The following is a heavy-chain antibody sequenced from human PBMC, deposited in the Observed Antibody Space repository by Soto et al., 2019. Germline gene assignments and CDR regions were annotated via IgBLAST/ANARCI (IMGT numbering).Heavy chain of an antibody. CDR3: ARERLTGATYKYFDY. CDR1: GYTFTGYY. J-gene: IGHJ4*02. D-gene: IGHD7-27*01. Sequence: GASVKVSCKASGYTFTGYYMHWVRQAPGQGLEWMGLINPNSGGTKYAQKFQGWVTMTRDTSISTAYMELSSLRSDDTAVYYCARERLTGATYKYFDYWGQGTLVTVSS. CDR2: INPNSGGT. V-gene: IGHV1-2*04.